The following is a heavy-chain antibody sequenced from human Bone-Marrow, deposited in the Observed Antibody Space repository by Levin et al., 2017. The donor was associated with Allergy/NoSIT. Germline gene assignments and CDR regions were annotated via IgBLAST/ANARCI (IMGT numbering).Heavy chain of an antibody. Sequence: SETLSLTCAVSGASISDGGHYWTWIRQHPGKGLEWIGLIYYSGTTSLNPSLKSRFSLSVDTSQNQISLKLRSVTGADTAVYYCARVGDNYDAFDIWGQGTPVSVSS. CDR2: IYYSGTT. CDR3: ARVGDNYDAFDI. V-gene: IGHV4-31*11. J-gene: IGHJ3*02. CDR1: GASISDGGHY. D-gene: IGHD1-20*01.